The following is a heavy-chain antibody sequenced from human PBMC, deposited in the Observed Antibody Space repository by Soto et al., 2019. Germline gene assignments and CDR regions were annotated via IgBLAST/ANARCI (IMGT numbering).Heavy chain of an antibody. D-gene: IGHD3-3*01. V-gene: IGHV3-23*01. CDR1: GFTVSSYA. J-gene: IGHJ3*02. Sequence: GGSLRLSCAASGFTVSSYAMSWVRQAPGKGLEWVSAISGSGGSTYYADSVKGRFTISRDNSKNTLYLQMNSLRAEDTAVYYCAKDRARDDFWSRDAFDIWGQGTMVTVSS. CDR3: AKDRARDDFWSRDAFDI. CDR2: ISGSGGST.